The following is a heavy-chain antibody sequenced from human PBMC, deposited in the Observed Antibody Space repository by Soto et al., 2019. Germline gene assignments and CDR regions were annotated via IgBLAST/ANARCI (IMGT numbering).Heavy chain of an antibody. CDR1: GGTISISSFY. CDR2: IYYSGNT. V-gene: IGHV4-39*01. Sequence: QLQLQESGPGLVKPSETLSLTCTVSGGTISISSFYWGWIRQPPGKGLEWIGSIYYSGNTHYNPSLKSRVTISADTSNNRFSLKLSSVTAADTAVYYCARRPLMDVWGQGTTVTVSS. J-gene: IGHJ6*02. CDR3: ARRPLMDV.